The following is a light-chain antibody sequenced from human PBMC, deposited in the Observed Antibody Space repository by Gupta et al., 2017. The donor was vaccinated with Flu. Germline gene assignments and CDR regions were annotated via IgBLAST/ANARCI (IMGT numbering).Light chain of an antibody. CDR3: QQYNNYSRT. V-gene: IGKV1-17*01. CDR1: QNIRNE. CDR2: TAS. J-gene: IGKJ2*01. Sequence: DLQLPLSPSSLSASIGDRVTITCRASQNIRNELGWYQQKPGKAPKRLIYTASSLQSGVPSRFSGSGSGREFTLTSISLQPEDFATYYGQQYNNYSRTLGQGTKLEIK.